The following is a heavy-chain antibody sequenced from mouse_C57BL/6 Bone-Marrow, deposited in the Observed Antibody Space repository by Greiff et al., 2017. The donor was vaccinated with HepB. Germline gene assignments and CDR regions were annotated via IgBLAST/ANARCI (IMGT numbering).Heavy chain of an antibody. J-gene: IGHJ2*01. CDR3: AREREDYYGSRGFDY. D-gene: IGHD1-1*01. CDR2: ISYDGSN. V-gene: IGHV3-6*01. CDR1: GYSITSGYY. Sequence: VQLQQSGPGLVKPSQSLSLTCSVPGYSITSGYYWNWIRQFPGNKLEWMGYISYDGSNNYNPSLKNRISITRDTSKNQFFLKLNSVTTEDTATYYCAREREDYYGSRGFDYWGQGTTLTVSS.